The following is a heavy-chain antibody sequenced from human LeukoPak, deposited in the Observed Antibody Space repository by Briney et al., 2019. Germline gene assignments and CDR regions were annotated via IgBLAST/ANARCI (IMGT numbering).Heavy chain of an antibody. D-gene: IGHD1-14*01. V-gene: IGHV3-48*01. Sequence: GGSLRLSCAASGFTFTSYSMVWVRQAPGKGLEWISYIRFGSDSIFYADSVKGRFTISRDDAKNSLYLLMNSLRAADTAVYYCATAGSTIRSDWFDFWGQGTLVTVSS. CDR3: ATAGSTIRSDWFDF. CDR2: IRFGSDSI. CDR1: GFTFTSYS. J-gene: IGHJ5*01.